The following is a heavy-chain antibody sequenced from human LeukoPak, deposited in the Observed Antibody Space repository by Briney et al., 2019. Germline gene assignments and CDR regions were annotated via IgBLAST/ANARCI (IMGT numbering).Heavy chain of an antibody. J-gene: IGHJ5*02. Sequence: SETLSLTCAVYGGSFSGYYWSWIRQPPGKGLEWMWEINHSGSTNYNPSLKSRVTISVDTSKNQFSLKLSSVTAADTAVYYCARGPWYSSSWYGWFDPWGQGTLVTVSS. CDR1: GGSFSGYY. CDR2: INHSGST. V-gene: IGHV4-34*01. D-gene: IGHD6-13*01. CDR3: ARGPWYSSSWYGWFDP.